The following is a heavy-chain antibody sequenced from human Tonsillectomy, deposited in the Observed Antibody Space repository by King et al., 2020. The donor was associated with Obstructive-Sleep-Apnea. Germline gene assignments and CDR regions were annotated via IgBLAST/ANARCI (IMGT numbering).Heavy chain of an antibody. CDR2: IKSKTDGGTT. V-gene: IGHV3-15*01. Sequence: VQLVESGGGLVKPGGSLRLSCAASGFTFSNAWMSWVRQAPGKGLEWVGRIKSKTDGGTTDYAAPVKGRFTISRDDSKNTLYLQMNSLKTEDTAVYYCTTDRTVVTPWTYYYYGMDVWGQGTTVTVSS. D-gene: IGHD4-23*01. J-gene: IGHJ6*02. CDR1: GFTFSNAW. CDR3: TTDRTVVTPWTYYYYGMDV.